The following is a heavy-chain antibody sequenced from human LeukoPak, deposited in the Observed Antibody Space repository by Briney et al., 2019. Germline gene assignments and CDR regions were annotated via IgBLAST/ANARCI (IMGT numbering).Heavy chain of an antibody. D-gene: IGHD2-21*02. J-gene: IGHJ2*01. CDR2: IHYSGST. V-gene: IGHV4-39*01. CDR3: ARHVSSDLRIVVVTSDWYFDY. CDR1: GGSISSSRFY. Sequence: PSETLSLTCIVSGGSISSSRFYWGWIRQPPGKGLEWIGTIHYSGSTYYNPSLKSRVTISADTSKNQVSLNLSSVTAADTGVYYCARHVSSDLRIVVVTSDWYFDYWGRGTLVTVSS.